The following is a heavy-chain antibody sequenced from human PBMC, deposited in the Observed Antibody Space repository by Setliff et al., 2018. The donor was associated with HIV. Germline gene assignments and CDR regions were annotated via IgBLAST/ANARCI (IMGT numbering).Heavy chain of an antibody. J-gene: IGHJ3*02. V-gene: IGHV1-69*05. CDR3: ARDRCSSTSCYGVHDAFDI. D-gene: IGHD2-2*01. Sequence: ASVKVSCKASGGTFSSYAISWVRQAPGQGLEWMGGIIPIFGTANYAQKFQGRVTITTDESTSTAYMELSSLRSEGTAVYYCARDRCSSTSCYGVHDAFDIWGQGTMVTVSS. CDR1: GGTFSSYA. CDR2: IIPIFGTA.